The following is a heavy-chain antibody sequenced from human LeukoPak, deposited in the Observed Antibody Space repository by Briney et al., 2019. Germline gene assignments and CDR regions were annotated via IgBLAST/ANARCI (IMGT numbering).Heavy chain of an antibody. D-gene: IGHD1-26*01. CDR3: ATWIGGSYHEVFDI. CDR2: INSNSGVI. J-gene: IGHJ3*02. Sequence: GASVKVSCKASGYTFTSYDINWVRQATGQGLEWMGWINSNSGVINYAQKFQGRVTMTRDTSISTAYMELSRLRSDDTAVYYCATWIGGSYHEVFDIWGHGTMVSVSS. CDR1: GYTFTSYD. V-gene: IGHV1-2*02.